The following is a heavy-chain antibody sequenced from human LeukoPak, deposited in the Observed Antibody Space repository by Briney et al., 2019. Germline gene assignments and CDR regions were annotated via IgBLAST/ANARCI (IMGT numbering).Heavy chain of an antibody. CDR3: TNGVSSPPYYYYYMDV. CDR1: GYSISSGYY. V-gene: IGHV4-38-2*02. D-gene: IGHD2-8*01. CDR2: IYHSGST. Sequence: SETLSLTCTVSGYSISSGYYWGWIRQPPGKGLEWIGSIYHSGSTYYNPSLKSRVTISVDTSKNQFSLKLSSVTAADTAVYYCTNGVSSPPYYYYYMDVWGKGTTVTVSS. J-gene: IGHJ6*03.